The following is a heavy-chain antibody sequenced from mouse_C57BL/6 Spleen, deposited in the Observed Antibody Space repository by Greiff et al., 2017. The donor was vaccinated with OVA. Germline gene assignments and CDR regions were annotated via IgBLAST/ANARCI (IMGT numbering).Heavy chain of an antibody. J-gene: IGHJ4*01. CDR2: IYPGDGDT. Sequence: QVQLQQSGPELVKPGASVKISCKASGYAFSSSWMNWVKQRPGKGLEWIGRIYPGDGDTNYNAKFTGKATLTPVKSTSTTYMQLSSLTSEDSAVYFCARRMDYWGQGTSVTVSS. V-gene: IGHV1-82*01. CDR3: ARRMDY. CDR1: GYAFSSSW.